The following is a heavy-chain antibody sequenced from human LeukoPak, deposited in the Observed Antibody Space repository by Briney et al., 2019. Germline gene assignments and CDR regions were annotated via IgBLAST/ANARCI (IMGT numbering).Heavy chain of an antibody. D-gene: IGHD3-10*01. CDR2: IYHSGST. J-gene: IGHJ5*02. V-gene: IGHV4-38-2*02. CDR1: GYSIISDYF. CDR3: ARDSGTTGEVKFDP. Sequence: SETLSLTCTVSGYSIISDYFWGWIRQPPGKGLEWIGTIYHSGSTYYSPSLKSRVTVSVDTSKNEFSLKLSSVTAADTAVYYCARDSGTTGEVKFDPWGQGTLVTVSS.